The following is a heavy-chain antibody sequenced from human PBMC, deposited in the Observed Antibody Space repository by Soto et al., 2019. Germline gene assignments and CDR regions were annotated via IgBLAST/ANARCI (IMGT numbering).Heavy chain of an antibody. CDR3: AKDQGSSWYEIDY. CDR1: GFTFSNYA. J-gene: IGHJ4*02. Sequence: EVQLLESGGGLVQPGGSLRLSCAASGFTFSNYAVTWVRQAPGKGLEWVSTISGSGGSTYYADSVKGRFTISRDNSKNTRYLQMNSVRAEDTAVYYCAKDQGSSWYEIDYWGQGTLVTVSS. V-gene: IGHV3-23*01. D-gene: IGHD6-13*01. CDR2: ISGSGGST.